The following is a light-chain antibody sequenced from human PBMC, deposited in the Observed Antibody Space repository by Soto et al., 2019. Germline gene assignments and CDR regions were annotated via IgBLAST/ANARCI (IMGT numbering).Light chain of an antibody. Sequence: QSVLAQPPSASGSPGQSVTISCTGSGSDIGAYNFVSWYQQHPGKAPKLMIFGVTERPSGVPDRFSGSKSGTTASLTVSGLQADDEAVYYCYSYAGRNIWVFGGGTKLTVL. J-gene: IGLJ3*02. V-gene: IGLV2-8*01. CDR1: GSDIGAYNF. CDR3: YSYAGRNIWV. CDR2: GVT.